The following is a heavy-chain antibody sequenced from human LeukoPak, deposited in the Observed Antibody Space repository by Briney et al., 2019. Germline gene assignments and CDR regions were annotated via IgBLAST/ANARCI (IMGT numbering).Heavy chain of an antibody. CDR2: INSDGSST. CDR3: ARESLAAAFDV. D-gene: IGHD6-13*01. Sequence: PGGSLRLSCAASGFTFSSYWMHWVRQAPGKGLVWVSRINSDGSSTSYADSVKGRFTISRDNAKNTLYLQMNSLRAEDMAVYYCARESLAAAFDVWGQGTTVTVSS. CDR1: GFTFSSYW. J-gene: IGHJ6*02. V-gene: IGHV3-74*01.